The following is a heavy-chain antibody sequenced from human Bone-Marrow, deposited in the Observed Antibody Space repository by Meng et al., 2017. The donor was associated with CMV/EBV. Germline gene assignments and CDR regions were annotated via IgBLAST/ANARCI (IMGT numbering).Heavy chain of an antibody. J-gene: IGHJ5*02. D-gene: IGHD2-2*01. Sequence: GGSLRLSCAASGFTFSSYEMNWVRQAPGKGLEWVSYISSSGSTIYYADSVKGRFTISRDNAKNSLYLQMNSLRAEDTAVYYCARGLREVVPAAMAVNWFDPWGQGTLVTVSS. CDR1: GFTFSSYE. CDR2: ISSSGSTI. CDR3: ARGLREVVPAAMAVNWFDP. V-gene: IGHV3-48*03.